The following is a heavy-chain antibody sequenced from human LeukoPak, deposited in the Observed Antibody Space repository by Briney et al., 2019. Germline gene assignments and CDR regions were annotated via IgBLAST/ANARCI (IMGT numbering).Heavy chain of an antibody. J-gene: IGHJ3*02. CDR1: GFTFSSYG. V-gene: IGHV3-33*01. CDR3: ARENSGYYSPVGAFDI. CDR2: IWYDGSNK. D-gene: IGHD3-22*01. Sequence: GGSLRLSCAASGFTFSSYGMHWVRQAPGKGLEWVAVIWYDGSNKYYADSVKGRFTISRDNSKNTLYLQMNSLRAEDTAVYYCARENSGYYSPVGAFDIWGQGTMVTVSS.